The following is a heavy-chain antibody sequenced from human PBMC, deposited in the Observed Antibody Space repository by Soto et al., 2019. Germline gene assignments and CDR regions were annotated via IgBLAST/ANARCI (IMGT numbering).Heavy chain of an antibody. CDR1: GVSISSGGYY. CDR2: IYYSGST. J-gene: IGHJ4*02. CDR3: AREYYYDSRGFDY. Sequence: QVQLQESGPGLVKPSQTLSLTCTVSGVSISSGGYYWTWIRQHPQKGLEWIGHIYYSGSTYYNPSLKSRVTVSVDTSKNQFSLNLSSVTAADTAVYYCAREYYYDSRGFDYWGQGTLVTVSS. V-gene: IGHV4-31*03. D-gene: IGHD3-22*01.